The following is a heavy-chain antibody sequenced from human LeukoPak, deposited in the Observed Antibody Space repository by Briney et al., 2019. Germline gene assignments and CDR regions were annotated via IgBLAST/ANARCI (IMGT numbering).Heavy chain of an antibody. V-gene: IGHV4-38-2*01. CDR3: ARQDIVLMVYAPGGFDP. CDR1: GYSISSGYY. Sequence: PSETLSLTCAVSGYSISSGYYWGWIRQAPGKGLEWIGSIYHSGSTFYNPSLKSRVAISVDTSKNQFSLKLNSVTAADTAMYYCARQDIVLMVYAPGGFDPWGQGALVTVSS. CDR2: IYHSGST. J-gene: IGHJ5*02. D-gene: IGHD2-8*01.